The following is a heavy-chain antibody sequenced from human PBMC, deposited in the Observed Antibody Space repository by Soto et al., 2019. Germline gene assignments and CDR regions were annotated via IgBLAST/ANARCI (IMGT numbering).Heavy chain of an antibody. CDR1: GFTFSTYA. D-gene: IGHD4-17*01. J-gene: IGHJ4*02. CDR2: LSGTGGTT. CDR3: AKCISHYGDYGYLDS. Sequence: GGSLRLSCAASGFTFSTYAMTWVRQAPGKELEWVSALSGTGGTTYYADSVKGRFTISRDNTKNTLYLQMNSLRVDDTAVYYCAKCISHYGDYGYLDSWGQGALVTVSS. V-gene: IGHV3-23*01.